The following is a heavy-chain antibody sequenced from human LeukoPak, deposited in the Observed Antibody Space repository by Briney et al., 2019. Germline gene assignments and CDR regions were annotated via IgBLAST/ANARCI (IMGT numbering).Heavy chain of an antibody. D-gene: IGHD2-15*01. Sequence: SETLSLTCTVSGGSISSYYCSWIRQPPGKGLEWIGYMYYSGSTNYNPSLKSRVTISVDMSKNQFSLKLSSVTAADTAVYYCVRSSTYHLFDDWGQGTLITVSS. CDR1: GGSISSYY. V-gene: IGHV4-59*08. J-gene: IGHJ4*02. CDR3: VRSSTYHLFDD. CDR2: MYYSGST.